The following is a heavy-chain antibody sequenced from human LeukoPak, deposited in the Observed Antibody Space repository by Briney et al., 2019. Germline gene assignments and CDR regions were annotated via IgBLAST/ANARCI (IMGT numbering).Heavy chain of an antibody. D-gene: IGHD5-18*01. CDR1: DGSFSSYG. CDR3: AREDHTANNWFDP. J-gene: IGHJ5*02. Sequence: SSVKVPCQASDGSFSSYGISGVRQARGQGLEWMGGIIPMLGRSNYAQKFQGRVTISTDGSTSTAYMEMSSLRSEDTAVYYCAREDHTANNWFDPWGQGTLVTVSS. V-gene: IGHV1-69*05. CDR2: IIPMLGRS.